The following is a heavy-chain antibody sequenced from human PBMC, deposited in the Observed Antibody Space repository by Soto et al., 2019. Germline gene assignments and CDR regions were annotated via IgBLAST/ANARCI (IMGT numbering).Heavy chain of an antibody. CDR2: IWYDGSNK. D-gene: IGHD3-22*01. CDR1: GFTFSSYG. J-gene: IGHJ4*02. Sequence: QVQLVESGGGVVQPGRSLRLSCAASGFTFSSYGMHWVRQAPGKGLEWVAVIWYDGSNKYYADSVKGRFTISRDNSKNPLYQQLNRLNAEDTAVYYCARDAYYYGSSGYYVPGYFDYWGQGTLVAVSS. CDR3: ARDAYYYGSSGYYVPGYFDY. V-gene: IGHV3-33*01.